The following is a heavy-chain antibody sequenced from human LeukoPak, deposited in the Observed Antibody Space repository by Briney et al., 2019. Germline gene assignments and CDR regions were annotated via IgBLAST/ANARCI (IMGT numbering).Heavy chain of an antibody. CDR2: IGTAGEI. CDR1: GFTFSSYD. V-gene: IGHV3-13*01. J-gene: IGHJ2*01. Sequence: GGSLRLSCAASGFTFSSYDIHWVRQATGKGLEWVSGIGTAGEIYYPGSVKGRFTISRENAKNSLYLQMNSLRAGDTAVYYCARAAYSSTWYSRYFDLWGRGTVVSVSS. D-gene: IGHD6-13*01. CDR3: ARAAYSSTWYSRYFDL.